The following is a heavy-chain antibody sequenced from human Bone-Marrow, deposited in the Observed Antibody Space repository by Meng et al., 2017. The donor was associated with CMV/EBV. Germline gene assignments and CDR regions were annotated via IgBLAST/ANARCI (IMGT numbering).Heavy chain of an antibody. V-gene: IGHV3-30*02. D-gene: IGHD6-13*01. CDR3: AKLLSIAAPIGDYYFDY. J-gene: IGHJ4*02. CDR2: IRYDGSNK. CDR1: GFTFSSYG. Sequence: GESLKISCAASGFTFSSYGMHWVRQAPGKGLEWVAFIRYDGSNKYYADSVKGRFTISRDNSKNTLYLQMNSLRAEDTAVYYCAKLLSIAAPIGDYYFDYWGQGTLVTVSS.